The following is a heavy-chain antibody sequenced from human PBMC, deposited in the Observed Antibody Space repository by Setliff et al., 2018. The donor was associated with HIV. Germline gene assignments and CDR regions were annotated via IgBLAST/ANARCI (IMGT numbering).Heavy chain of an antibody. D-gene: IGHD3-10*01. CDR3: AKADQYGSDYGMDV. V-gene: IGHV3-53*01. CDR2: IYGGGTT. CDR1: GFTVSNNY. Sequence: GGSLRLSCAASGFTVSNNYMSWVRQAPGKGLEWVSVIYGGGTTHYADSVKGRFTISRDNSKNTLYLQMNSLRAEDTAVYYCAKADQYGSDYGMDVWGQGTTVTVSS. J-gene: IGHJ6*02.